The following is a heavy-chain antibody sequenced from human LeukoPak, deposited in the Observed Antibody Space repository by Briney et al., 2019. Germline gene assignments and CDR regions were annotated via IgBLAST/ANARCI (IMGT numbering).Heavy chain of an antibody. J-gene: IGHJ5*02. CDR1: RGTFNNSV. V-gene: IGHV1-69*05. Sequence: GASVKVSCKTSRGTFNNSVISWVRQAPGQGLAWLGGIMPLFGTAGYAQKFQGRVTITKGESTRTVYLELTSLTSGDTAVYYCARDVHGDYGSGWFDPWGQGTLVSVSS. CDR3: ARDVHGDYGSGWFDP. D-gene: IGHD4-17*01. CDR2: IMPLFGTA.